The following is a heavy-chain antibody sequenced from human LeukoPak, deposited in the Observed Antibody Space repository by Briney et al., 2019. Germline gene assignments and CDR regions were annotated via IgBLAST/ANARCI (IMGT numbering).Heavy chain of an antibody. J-gene: IGHJ5*02. Sequence: GGSLRLSCAASGFTFSNYWMSWVRQAPGKGLEWVANTKEDGSEKHHADSVKGRFTISRDNAKNSLYLQMNSLRVEDTAVYYCARDRYFSGAWGQGSLVTVSS. CDR2: TKEDGSEK. V-gene: IGHV3-7*03. CDR3: ARDRYFSGA. CDR1: GFTFSNYW. D-gene: IGHD2-15*01.